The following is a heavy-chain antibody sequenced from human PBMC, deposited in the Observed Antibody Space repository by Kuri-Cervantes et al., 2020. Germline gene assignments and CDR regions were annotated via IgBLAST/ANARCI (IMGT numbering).Heavy chain of an antibody. Sequence: SCKASGYTFSSYAMHWFRQAPGKGLEWVAVISYDGSNKSYADSVKGRFTISRDNSKNTLYLQMNSLSAEDTAVYYCARDLNYGEYYDYYGMDVWGQGTTVTVSS. CDR2: ISYDGSNK. D-gene: IGHD4/OR15-4a*01. CDR3: ARDLNYGEYYDYYGMDV. CDR1: GYTFSSYA. J-gene: IGHJ6*02. V-gene: IGHV3-30-3*01.